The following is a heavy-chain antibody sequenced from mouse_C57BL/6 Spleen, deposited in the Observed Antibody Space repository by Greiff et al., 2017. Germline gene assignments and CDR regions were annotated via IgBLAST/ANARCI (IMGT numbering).Heavy chain of an antibody. CDR3: ARETGGGYFDV. CDR1: GFTFSDYY. V-gene: IGHV5-16*01. J-gene: IGHJ1*03. Sequence: EVKLVESEGGLVQPGSSMKLSCTASGFTFSDYYMAWVRQVPEKGLEWVANINYDGSSTYYLDSLKSRFIISRDNAKNILYLQMSSLKSEDTATYYCARETGGGYFDVWGTGTTVTVSS. CDR2: INYDGSST.